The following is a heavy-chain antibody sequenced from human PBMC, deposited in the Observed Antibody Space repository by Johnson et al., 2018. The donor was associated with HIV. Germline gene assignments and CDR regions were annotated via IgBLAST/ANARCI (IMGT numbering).Heavy chain of an antibody. CDR2: IKQDGSEK. D-gene: IGHD1-7*01. Sequence: VQLVESGGGVVQPGRSLRLSCAASGFTFSSYWMSWVRQAPGKGLEWVANIKQDGSEKYYVDSGKGRFTISRDNAKNSLYLQMNSLRAEDTAVYYCARSATGTTADAFDIWGQGTMVTVSS. CDR1: GFTFSSYW. V-gene: IGHV3-7*01. CDR3: ARSATGTTADAFDI. J-gene: IGHJ3*02.